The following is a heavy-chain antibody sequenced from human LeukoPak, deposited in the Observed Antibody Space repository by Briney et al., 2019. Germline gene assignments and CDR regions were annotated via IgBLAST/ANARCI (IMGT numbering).Heavy chain of an antibody. CDR3: ARNYYDSSGYYPPAALDI. CDR2: IYHSGST. Sequence: SETLSLTCAVSGGSISSGGYSWSWIRQPPGKGLEWIGYIYHSGSTYYNPSLKSRVTISVDTSRNQFSLNLTSVTAADTAVYYCARNYYDSSGYYPPAALDIWGQGTMVTVSS. V-gene: IGHV4-30-2*01. D-gene: IGHD3-22*01. J-gene: IGHJ3*02. CDR1: GGSISSGGYS.